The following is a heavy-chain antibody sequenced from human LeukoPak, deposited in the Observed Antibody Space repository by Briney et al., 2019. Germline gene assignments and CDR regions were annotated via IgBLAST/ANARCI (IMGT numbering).Heavy chain of an antibody. J-gene: IGHJ4*02. CDR3: ARDVTEGNGAISMIRGIRSHRRTYFDY. CDR2: IYYNGNT. D-gene: IGHD3-10*01. V-gene: IGHV4-39*07. Sequence: SETLSLTCTVSSGSISTSNYYWGWIRQPPGKGLEWIGTIYYNGNTYYNPSLKSRVTISGDMSKNQFSLKLSSVTAADTAMYYCARDVTEGNGAISMIRGIRSHRRTYFDYWGQGTLVTVSS. CDR1: SGSISTSNYY.